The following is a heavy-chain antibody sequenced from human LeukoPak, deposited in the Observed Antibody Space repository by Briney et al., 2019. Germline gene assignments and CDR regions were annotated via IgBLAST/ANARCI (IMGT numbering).Heavy chain of an antibody. J-gene: IGHJ4*02. CDR2: IYSGGST. Sequence: GGSLRLSCVASGFTVSSNYMSWVRQAPGKGLEWVSIIYSGGSTYYADSVKGRFTISRDNSKNTLYLQMNSLRPEDTAVYYRAGQEYSSSPDYWGQGTLVTVSS. CDR1: GFTVSSNY. V-gene: IGHV3-66*02. CDR3: AGQEYSSSPDY. D-gene: IGHD6-6*01.